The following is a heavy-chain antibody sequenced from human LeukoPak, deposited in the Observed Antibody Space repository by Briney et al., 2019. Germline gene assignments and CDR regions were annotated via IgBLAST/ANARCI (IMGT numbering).Heavy chain of an antibody. CDR1: GGSFSGYY. J-gene: IGHJ6*02. V-gene: IGHV4-34*01. CDR2: INHSGST. CDR3: ARELRYLDWSDYYYYYVMDG. Sequence: SETLSLTCAVYGGSFSGYYWSWIRQPPGKGLEWIGEINHSGSTNYNPSLKSRVPISVDTSKNQFSLKLNSVTAADTGVFFCARELRYLDWSDYYYYYVMDGWGQGTTVTVSS. D-gene: IGHD3-9*01.